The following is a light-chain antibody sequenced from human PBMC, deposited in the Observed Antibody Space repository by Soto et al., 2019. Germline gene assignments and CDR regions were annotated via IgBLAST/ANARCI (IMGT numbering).Light chain of an antibody. Sequence: QSALAQPASVSGSPGQSITISCTGTSSDVGGYNYVSWYQQHPGKAPKLMNYDVSNRPSGVSNRFSGSKSGNTASLTISGLQAEDEADYYCSSYTSSSVVFGGATKVTVL. J-gene: IGLJ2*01. CDR1: SSDVGGYNY. CDR3: SSYTSSSVV. CDR2: DVS. V-gene: IGLV2-14*01.